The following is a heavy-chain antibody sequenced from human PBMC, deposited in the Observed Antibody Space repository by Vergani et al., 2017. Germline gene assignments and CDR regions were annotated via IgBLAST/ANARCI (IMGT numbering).Heavy chain of an antibody. V-gene: IGHV4-39*01. CDR1: GGSISSSSYY. CDR3: ARRVGYCSGGSCWNWFDP. CDR2: IYYSGST. D-gene: IGHD2-15*01. Sequence: QLQLQESGPGLVKPSETLSLTCTVSGGSISSSSYYWGWIRQPPGKGLEWIGSIYYSGSTYYNPSLKSRVTISVDTSKNQFSLKLSSVTAADTAVYYCARRVGYCSGGSCWNWFDPWGQGTQVTVSS. J-gene: IGHJ5*02.